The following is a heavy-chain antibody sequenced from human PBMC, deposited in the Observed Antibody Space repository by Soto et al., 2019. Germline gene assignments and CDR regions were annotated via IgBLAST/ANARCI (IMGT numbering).Heavy chain of an antibody. CDR3: ARGPYCSGGSCYSTDDY. V-gene: IGHV1-8*02. J-gene: IGHJ4*02. CDR2: MNPNSGNT. CDR1: GYTLTSYY. D-gene: IGHD2-15*01. Sequence: ASVKVSCKASGYTLTSYYMHWVRQATGQGLEWMGWMNPNSGNTGYAQKFQGRVTMTRNTSISTAYMELSSLRSEDTAVYYCARGPYCSGGSCYSTDDYWGQGTLVTVSS.